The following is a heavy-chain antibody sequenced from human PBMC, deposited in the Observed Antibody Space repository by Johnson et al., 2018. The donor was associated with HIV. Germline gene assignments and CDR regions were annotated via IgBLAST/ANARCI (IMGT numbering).Heavy chain of an antibody. V-gene: IGHV3-33*06. Sequence: QVQLMESGGGVVQPGRSLRLSCAASGFTFSSYGMHWVRQAPGKGLEWVAVIWYDGSNKYYADSVKGRFTISRDNSKNTLYLQMNSLRAEDTAVYYCAKERYEGSVIAAFLGPAFDIWGQGTMVTVSS. J-gene: IGHJ3*02. CDR3: AKERYEGSVIAAFLGPAFDI. D-gene: IGHD6-25*01. CDR2: IWYDGSNK. CDR1: GFTFSSYG.